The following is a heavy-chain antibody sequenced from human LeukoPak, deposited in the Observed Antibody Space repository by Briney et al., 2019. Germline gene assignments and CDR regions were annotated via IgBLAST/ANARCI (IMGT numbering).Heavy chain of an antibody. D-gene: IGHD6-13*01. V-gene: IGHV4-59*01. J-gene: IGHJ5*02. CDR1: GGSISSYY. CDR3: ARDRHSSSARFDP. Sequence: SETLSLTCTVSGGSISSYYWSWIRQPLGKGLEWIGYIYYSGSTNYNPSLKSRVTISVDTSKNQFSLKLSSVTAADTAVYYCARDRHSSSARFDPWGQETLVTVSS. CDR2: IYYSGST.